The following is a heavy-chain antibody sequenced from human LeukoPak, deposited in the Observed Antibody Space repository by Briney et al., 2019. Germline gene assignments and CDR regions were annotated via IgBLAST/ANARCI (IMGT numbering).Heavy chain of an antibody. CDR2: ISGSGGST. CDR3: AKHPGYCSSTSCYADIDY. D-gene: IGHD2-2*01. J-gene: IGHJ4*02. V-gene: IGHV3-23*01. CDR1: GFTFSSYV. Sequence: GGSLRLSCAASGFTFSSYVMSWVRQAPGKGLEWVSAISGSGGSTYYADSVKGRFTISRDNSKNTLYLQMNSLRAEDTAVYYCAKHPGYCSSTSCYADIDYWGQGTLVTVSS.